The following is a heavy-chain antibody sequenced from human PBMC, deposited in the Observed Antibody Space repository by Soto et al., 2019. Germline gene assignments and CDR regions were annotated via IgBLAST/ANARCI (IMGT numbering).Heavy chain of an antibody. Sequence: EVQLVESGGGLVKPGGSLRLSCAASGFTFSSYSMNCVRQAPGKGLEWVSAISSSSSYIYYADSVKGRFTISRDNAKNALYLQINSLRAEDTAVYYCARDPPIDYYDSSGYSVGYWGQGTLVTVSS. J-gene: IGHJ4*02. CDR3: ARDPPIDYYDSSGYSVGY. CDR2: ISSSSSYI. CDR1: GFTFSSYS. V-gene: IGHV3-21*01. D-gene: IGHD3-22*01.